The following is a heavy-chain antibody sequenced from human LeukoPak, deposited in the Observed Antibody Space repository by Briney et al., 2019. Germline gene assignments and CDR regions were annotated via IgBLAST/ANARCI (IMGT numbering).Heavy chain of an antibody. CDR1: GFTFSSYG. CDR3: AKGLVVRGYYYYGMDV. CDR2: ISYDGSNK. Sequence: GRSLRLSCAASGFTFSSYGMHWVRQAPGKGLEWVAVISYDGSNKYYADSVKGRFTISRDNSKNTLYLQMNSLRAGDTAVYYCAKGLVVRGYYYYGMDVWGKGTTVTVSS. D-gene: IGHD2-2*01. J-gene: IGHJ6*04. V-gene: IGHV3-30*18.